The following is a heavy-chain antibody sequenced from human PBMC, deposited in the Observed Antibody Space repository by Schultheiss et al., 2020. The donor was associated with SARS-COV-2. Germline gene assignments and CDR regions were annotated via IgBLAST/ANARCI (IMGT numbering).Heavy chain of an antibody. CDR1: GGSISSGGYY. J-gene: IGHJ4*02. CDR2: INHSGST. V-gene: IGHV4-39*07. CDR3: AREWDVYYGSGSYYRLPYYFDY. Sequence: SETLSLTCTVSGGSISSGGYYWSWIRQPPGKGLEWIGEINHSGSTNYNPSLKSRVTISVDTSKNQFSLKLSSVTAADTAVYYCAREWDVYYGSGSYYRLPYYFDYWGQGTLVTVSS. D-gene: IGHD3-10*01.